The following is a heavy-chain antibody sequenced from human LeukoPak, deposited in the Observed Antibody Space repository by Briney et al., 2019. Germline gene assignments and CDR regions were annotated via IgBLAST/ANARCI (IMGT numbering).Heavy chain of an antibody. D-gene: IGHD6-13*01. CDR3: ARAGDSSSSYYYYYMDV. CDR1: GGSISSYY. Sequence: PSETLSLTCTVSGGSISSYYWSWIRQPAGKGLEWIGRIYTSGSTNYNPSLKSRVTMSVDMSKNQFSLKLSSVTAADTAVYYCARAGDSSSSYYYYYMDVWGKGTTVTVSS. V-gene: IGHV4-4*07. J-gene: IGHJ6*03. CDR2: IYTSGST.